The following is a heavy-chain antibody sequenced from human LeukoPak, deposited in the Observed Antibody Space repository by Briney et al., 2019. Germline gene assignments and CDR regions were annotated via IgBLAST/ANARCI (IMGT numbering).Heavy chain of an antibody. V-gene: IGHV4-59*12. Sequence: SETLSLTCTVSGGSISSYYWSWIRQPPGKGLEWIGSIYYSGSAYYNPSLKSRVTIPVDTSKNQFSLKLTSVTAADTAVYYCASSDSSGYYVDYWGQGTLVTVSP. CDR1: GGSISSYY. J-gene: IGHJ4*02. CDR3: ASSDSSGYYVDY. D-gene: IGHD3-22*01. CDR2: IYYSGSA.